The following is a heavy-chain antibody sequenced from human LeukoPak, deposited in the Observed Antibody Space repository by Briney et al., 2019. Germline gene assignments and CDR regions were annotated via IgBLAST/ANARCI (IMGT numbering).Heavy chain of an antibody. D-gene: IGHD2/OR15-2a*01. CDR1: GFSFNNYY. Sequence: SETLSFTCTVSGFSFNNYYWSWIGQRPGKGLEWRGYIQYGGRTYYSPSLSSRVTISMDLSKIPFSLKMSPVTAADTAVYYCARDFFGDFDHWGQGILVTVSS. CDR3: ARDFFGDFDH. CDR2: IQYGGRT. J-gene: IGHJ4*02. V-gene: IGHV4-59*01.